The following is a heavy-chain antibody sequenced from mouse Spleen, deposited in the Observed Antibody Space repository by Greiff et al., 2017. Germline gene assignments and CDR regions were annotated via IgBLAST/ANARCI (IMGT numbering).Heavy chain of an antibody. CDR2: ISSGGGNT. V-gene: IGHV5-9*04. Sequence: EVKLMESGGGLVKLGGSLKLSCAASGFTFSSYAMSWVRQTPEKRLEWVATISSGGGNTYYPDSVKGRFTISRDNAKNTLYLQMSSLKSEDTAMYYCASLHWDGYYFDYWGQGTTLTVSS. CDR1: GFTFSSYA. J-gene: IGHJ2*01. CDR3: ASLHWDGYYFDY. D-gene: IGHD4-1*01.